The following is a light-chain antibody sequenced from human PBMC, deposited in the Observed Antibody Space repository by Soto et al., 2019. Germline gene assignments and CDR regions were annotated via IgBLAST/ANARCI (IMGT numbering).Light chain of an antibody. Sequence: QSVLTQPAPVSGSPGQSITISCTGTSSDVGSYNLVSWYQQHPGKAPKLMIYEGSKRPSGVSNRFSGSKSGNTASLTISGLQAEDEADYYCCSYAGSSTRWVFGGGTKLTVL. V-gene: IGLV2-23*01. CDR1: SSDVGSYNL. CDR2: EGS. J-gene: IGLJ3*02. CDR3: CSYAGSSTRWV.